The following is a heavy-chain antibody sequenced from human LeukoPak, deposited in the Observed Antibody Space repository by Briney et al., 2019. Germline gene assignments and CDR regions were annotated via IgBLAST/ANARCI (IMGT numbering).Heavy chain of an antibody. V-gene: IGHV3-23*01. CDR3: AKDLVAKAGYYYGMDV. J-gene: IGHJ6*02. D-gene: IGHD2-15*01. Sequence: PGGSLRLSCAASGFTFSDYYMSWVRQAPGKGLEWVSVISGSGGSTNYADSVKGRFTISRDNSKNTLYLQMNSLRAEDTAVYYCAKDLVAKAGYYYGMDVWGQGTTVTVSS. CDR1: GFTFSDYY. CDR2: ISGSGGST.